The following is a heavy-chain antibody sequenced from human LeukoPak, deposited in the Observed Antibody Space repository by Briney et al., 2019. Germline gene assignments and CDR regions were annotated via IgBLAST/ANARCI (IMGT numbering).Heavy chain of an antibody. CDR3: ARGRGAAAGTRIFDY. V-gene: IGHV3-48*02. CDR2: INSSSSII. D-gene: IGHD6-13*01. CDR1: GFTLSTYS. Sequence: GGSLRLSCAASGFTLSTYSMNWVRQAPGKGLEWISYINSSSSIIYYADSVKGRFTISRDNAQQSLYLQMNSLRDEDTAVYYCARGRGAAAGTRIFDYWGQGTLVTVSS. J-gene: IGHJ4*02.